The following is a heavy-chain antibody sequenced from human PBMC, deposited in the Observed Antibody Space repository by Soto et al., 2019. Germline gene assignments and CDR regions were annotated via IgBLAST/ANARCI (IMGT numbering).Heavy chain of an antibody. CDR3: ARGLRGYSSSWYHEFFDY. Sequence: SETLSLTCPVSGGSISSGGYYWSWIRQHPGKGLEWIGYIYYSGSTYYNPSLKSRVTISVDTSKNQFSLKLSSVTAADTAVYYCARGLRGYSSSWYHEFFDYWGQGALVTVSS. CDR1: GGSISSGGYY. J-gene: IGHJ4*02. V-gene: IGHV4-31*03. CDR2: IYYSGST. D-gene: IGHD6-13*01.